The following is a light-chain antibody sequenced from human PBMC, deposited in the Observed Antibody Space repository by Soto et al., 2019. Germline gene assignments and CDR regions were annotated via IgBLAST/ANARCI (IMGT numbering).Light chain of an antibody. CDR2: RAS. CDR1: QRVSSN. Sequence: EIVLTQSPGTLSLSPGERATLSCTASQRVSSNFLAWYQQRPGQAPRLLIYRASTRATGVPARFSGSGSGADFTLTISNLQSEDFAVYYCQQYTNWPPITFGQGTRLEIK. CDR3: QQYTNWPPIT. V-gene: IGKV3-15*01. J-gene: IGKJ5*01.